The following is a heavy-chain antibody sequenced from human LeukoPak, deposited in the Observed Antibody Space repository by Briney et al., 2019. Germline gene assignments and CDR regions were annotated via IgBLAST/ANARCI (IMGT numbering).Heavy chain of an antibody. Sequence: ASVKVSCKASGDAFTADYLHWVRQAPGHGFEWMGRIDPKTGGSKAAQTFQGRVTMTRDTPSGTVFVEVSGLTSGDTATYYCATQRSSDFGHSGLDPWGQGTLVTVNS. D-gene: IGHD4-17*01. CDR1: GDAFTADY. CDR2: IDPKTGGS. J-gene: IGHJ5*02. CDR3: ATQRSSDFGHSGLDP. V-gene: IGHV1-2*02.